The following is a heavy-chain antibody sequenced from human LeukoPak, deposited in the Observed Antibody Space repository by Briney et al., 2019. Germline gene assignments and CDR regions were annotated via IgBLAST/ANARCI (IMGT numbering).Heavy chain of an antibody. Sequence: GGSLRLSCAVSGITLSNYGMSWVRQAPGKGLEWVAGISDSGGRTNYADSVKGRFTISRDNAKNSLYLQMNSLRAEDTAVYYCARDQGGSYFDAFDIWGQGTMVTVSS. J-gene: IGHJ3*02. D-gene: IGHD1-26*01. V-gene: IGHV3-23*01. CDR1: GITLSNYG. CDR3: ARDQGGSYFDAFDI. CDR2: ISDSGGRT.